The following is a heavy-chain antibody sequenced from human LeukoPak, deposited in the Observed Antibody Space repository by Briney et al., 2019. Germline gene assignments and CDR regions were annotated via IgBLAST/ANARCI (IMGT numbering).Heavy chain of an antibody. CDR3: ARGGGDYFDP. D-gene: IGHD4-17*01. Sequence: GASVKVSCKAAGYTFSSYTISWVRQAPGQGLEWMGWISPYYGNTNYAQNLQGRVTMTTDTSTTTAYMELRSLRSDDTAVYYCARGGGDYFDPWGRGTLVTVSS. CDR1: GYTFSSYT. J-gene: IGHJ2*01. V-gene: IGHV1-18*01. CDR2: ISPYYGNT.